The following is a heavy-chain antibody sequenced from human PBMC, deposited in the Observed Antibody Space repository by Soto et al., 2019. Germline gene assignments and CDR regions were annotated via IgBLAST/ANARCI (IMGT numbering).Heavy chain of an antibody. CDR3: ASLRYGDAPDAFDI. D-gene: IGHD4-17*01. J-gene: IGHJ3*02. CDR2: IYHSGSA. V-gene: IGHV4-4*02. CDR1: SGSISSSNW. Sequence: QVQLQESGPGLVKPSGTLSLTCAVSSGSISSSNWWSWVRQPPGKGLEWIGEIYHSGSANYNPSLKSRVTISVDQSKNQFSLQLSSVTAADTAVYYCASLRYGDAPDAFDIWGQGTMVTVSS.